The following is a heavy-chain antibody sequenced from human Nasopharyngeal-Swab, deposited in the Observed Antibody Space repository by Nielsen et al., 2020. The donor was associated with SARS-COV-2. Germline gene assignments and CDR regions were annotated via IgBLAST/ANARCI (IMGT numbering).Heavy chain of an antibody. J-gene: IGHJ4*02. CDR1: GFTFSSYA. D-gene: IGHD4-17*01. CDR3: ARDDYGDYVWSFDY. V-gene: IGHV3-30*04. CDR2: ISYDGSNK. Sequence: GGSLRFSCAASGFTFSSYAMHWVRQAPGKGLEWVAVISYDGSNKYYADSVKGRFTISRDNSKNTLYLQMNSLRAEDTAVYYCARDDYGDYVWSFDYWGQGTLVTVSS.